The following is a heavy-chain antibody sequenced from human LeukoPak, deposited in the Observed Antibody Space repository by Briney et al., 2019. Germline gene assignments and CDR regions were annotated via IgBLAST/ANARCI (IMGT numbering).Heavy chain of an antibody. CDR2: IYYSGGT. D-gene: IGHD6-13*01. Sequence: SETLSLTCTVSGGSISTYYWSWIRQPPGKGLEWIGYIYYSGGTNYNPSLKSRVTISVDTSKNQFSLKLSSVTAADTAVYYCARGGWYSSSWSFDYWGQGTLVTVSS. V-gene: IGHV4-59*01. CDR1: GGSISTYY. CDR3: ARGGWYSSSWSFDY. J-gene: IGHJ4*02.